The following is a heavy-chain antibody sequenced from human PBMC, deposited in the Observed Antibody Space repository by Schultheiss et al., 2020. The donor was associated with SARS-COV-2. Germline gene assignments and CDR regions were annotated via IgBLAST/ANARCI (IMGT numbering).Heavy chain of an antibody. V-gene: IGHV3-11*04. CDR2: ISSSGSTV. Sequence: GGSLRLSCAASGFTFSDYYMSWIRQAPGKGLEWVSYISSSGSTVYYADSVKGRFTISRDNSKNTLYLQMNSLRAEDTAMYYCARVEQWRTPGDLGYWGQGTLVTVSS. CDR3: ARVEQWRTPGDLGY. J-gene: IGHJ4*02. CDR1: GFTFSDYY. D-gene: IGHD6-19*01.